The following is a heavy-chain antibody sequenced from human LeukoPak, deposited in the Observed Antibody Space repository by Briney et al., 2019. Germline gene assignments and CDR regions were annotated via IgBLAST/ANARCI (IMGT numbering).Heavy chain of an antibody. CDR2: LSYDGSNR. J-gene: IGHJ3*02. D-gene: IGHD1-26*01. V-gene: IGHV3-30*03. CDR1: GFTFSTYG. Sequence: AGRSLRLSCAASGFTFSTYGMHWVRQAPGKGLEWVAVLSYDGSNRYYADSVKGRFIISRDNSKNTLYLQMNSLRAEDTAVYYCATPVRIVGVSDAFDIWGQGTMVTVSS. CDR3: ATPVRIVGVSDAFDI.